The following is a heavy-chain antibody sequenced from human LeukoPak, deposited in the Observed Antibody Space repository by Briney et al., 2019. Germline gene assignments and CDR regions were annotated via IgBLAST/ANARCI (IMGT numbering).Heavy chain of an antibody. D-gene: IGHD3-10*01. CDR3: ARDSGGMDV. CDR2: TYYRSKCYN. CDR1: GDSVYSNSAA. J-gene: IGHJ6*02. V-gene: IGHV6-1*01. Sequence: SQPLSLTCAISGDSVYSNSAAWNWISQSPSRGLEWLGWTYYRSKCYNDYAVSVKSRITINPDTSKNQCSLQLNSVTPEDTAVYYCARDSGGMDVWGQGTTVTVSS.